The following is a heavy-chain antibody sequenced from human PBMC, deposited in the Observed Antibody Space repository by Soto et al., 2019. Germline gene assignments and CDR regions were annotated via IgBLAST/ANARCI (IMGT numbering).Heavy chain of an antibody. D-gene: IGHD5-12*01. V-gene: IGHV4-59*01. CDR2: IYYSGST. CDR1: GGSISSYY. J-gene: IGHJ6*02. Sequence: SSETLSLTCTVSGGSISSYYWSWIRQPPGKGLGWIGYIYYSGSTNYNPSLKSRVTISVDTSKNQFSLKLSSVTAADTAVYYCARDNDYPYGMDVWGQGTTVTV. CDR3: ARDNDYPYGMDV.